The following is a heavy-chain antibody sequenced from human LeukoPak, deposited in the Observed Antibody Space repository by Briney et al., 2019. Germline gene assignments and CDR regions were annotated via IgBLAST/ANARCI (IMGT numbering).Heavy chain of an antibody. J-gene: IGHJ3*02. Sequence: GGSLRLSCAASEFTFSSYAMSWVRQAPGKGLEWVSAISGSGGSSYYADSVKGRLTISRDNSKNTLYLQMNSLRAEDTAVYYCARSYYYGSGRVDAFDIWGQGTMVTVSS. V-gene: IGHV3-23*01. CDR1: EFTFSSYA. CDR2: ISGSGGSS. D-gene: IGHD3-10*01. CDR3: ARSYYYGSGRVDAFDI.